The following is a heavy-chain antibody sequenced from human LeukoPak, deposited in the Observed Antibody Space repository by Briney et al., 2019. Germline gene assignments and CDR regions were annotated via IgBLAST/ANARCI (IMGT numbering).Heavy chain of an antibody. CDR3: AREDYGDYPPFDY. CDR2: INHSGST. CDR1: GGSFSGYY. J-gene: IGHJ4*02. D-gene: IGHD4-17*01. V-gene: IGHV4-34*01. Sequence: SETLSLTCAVYGGSFSGYYWSWIRQPPGKGLDWIGEINHSGSTNYNPSLKSRVTISVDTSKNQFSLKLSSVTAADTAVYYCAREDYGDYPPFDYWGQGTLVTVSS.